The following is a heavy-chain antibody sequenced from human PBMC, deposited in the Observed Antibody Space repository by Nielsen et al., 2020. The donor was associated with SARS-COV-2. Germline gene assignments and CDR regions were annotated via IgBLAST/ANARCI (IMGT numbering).Heavy chain of an antibody. V-gene: IGHV4-59*01. CDR2: IYYGTS. Sequence: SETLSLTCTVSGGSFSGYYWSWIRQPPGEGLEWIAYIYYGTSNYNPSLKSRVTVSVDTSKNQFSLRLNSVTAADTAVYYCARGGQGYNFFDSWGQGILVTVSS. D-gene: IGHD5-24*01. CDR3: ARGGQGYNFFDS. J-gene: IGHJ4*02. CDR1: GGSFSGYY.